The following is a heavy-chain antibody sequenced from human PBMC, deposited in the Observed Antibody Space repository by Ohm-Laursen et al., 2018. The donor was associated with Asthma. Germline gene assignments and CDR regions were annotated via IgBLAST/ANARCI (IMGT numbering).Heavy chain of an antibody. Sequence: TLSLTCSVSGASTKSSSYFWGWIRQPPGKGLEWIGSIYYGGSPYYNPSLKSRVTISVDTSENQFSLKLSSVTAADTAVYFCAVSLPGDYYYGMDVWGQGRMVTVSS. J-gene: IGHJ6*02. CDR2: IYYGGSP. CDR1: GASTKSSSYF. V-gene: IGHV4-39*01. CDR3: AVSLPGDYYYGMDV.